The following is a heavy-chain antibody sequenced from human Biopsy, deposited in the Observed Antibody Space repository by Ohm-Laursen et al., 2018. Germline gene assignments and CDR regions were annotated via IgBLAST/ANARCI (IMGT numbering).Heavy chain of an antibody. D-gene: IGHD6-19*01. Sequence: ASVKVSCKASGYSFTSYYMHWVRQAPGQGLEWMGMINPSGSTTSYPQIFQGRVTMTRDTSKSTVYMELSSLRSVDTAVYFCARNTGWYGDLYYFDYWGQGTLVTVFS. CDR3: ARNTGWYGDLYYFDY. CDR2: INPSGSTT. CDR1: GYSFTSYY. J-gene: IGHJ4*02. V-gene: IGHV1-46*01.